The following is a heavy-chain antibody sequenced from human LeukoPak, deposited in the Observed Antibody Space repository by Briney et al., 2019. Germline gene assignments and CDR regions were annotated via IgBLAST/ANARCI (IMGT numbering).Heavy chain of an antibody. CDR2: IYTSGGT. J-gene: IGHJ4*02. Sequence: SETLSLTCTVSGGSITSYYWTWIRQPPGKGLEWIGYIYTSGGTGYNPSLKGRVTISVDTSKNQFSLTLTSVTAADTAVYYCARARWEYDSWGQGTLVTVSS. V-gene: IGHV4-4*09. D-gene: IGHD1-26*01. CDR3: ARARWEYDS. CDR1: GGSITSYY.